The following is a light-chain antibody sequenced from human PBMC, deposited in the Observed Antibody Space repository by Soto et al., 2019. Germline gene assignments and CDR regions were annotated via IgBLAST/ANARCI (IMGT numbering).Light chain of an antibody. CDR3: QQTYNTSYT. CDR2: AAS. V-gene: IGKV1-39*01. Sequence: DIQMTQSPSSLSASVGDRVTITCRASQSMSKYLNWYQQRQGKAPNLLIYAASSLQTGVPARFSGSGSGTDFTLTISSLQPEDFAIYYCQQTYNTSYTFGQGTKVEIK. J-gene: IGKJ2*01. CDR1: QSMSKY.